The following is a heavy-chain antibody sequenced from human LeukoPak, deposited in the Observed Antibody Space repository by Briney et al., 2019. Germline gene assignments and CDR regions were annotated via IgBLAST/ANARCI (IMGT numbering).Heavy chain of an antibody. D-gene: IGHD4-17*01. Sequence: PGGSLRLSCAASGFTFSSYTMSWVRQAPGKGLEWVSAISGSGGSTYYADSVKGRFTISRDNSTNTLYLQMNSLRAEDPAVYYCAKDGGGDYHYCGMDVWRKGTRDTVFS. V-gene: IGHV3-23*01. CDR3: AKDGGGDYHYCGMDV. J-gene: IGHJ6*04. CDR2: ISGSGGST. CDR1: GFTFSSYT.